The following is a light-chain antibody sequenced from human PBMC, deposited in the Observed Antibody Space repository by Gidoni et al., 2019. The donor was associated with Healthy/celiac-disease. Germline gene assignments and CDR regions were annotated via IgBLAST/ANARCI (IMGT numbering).Light chain of an antibody. CDR3: QQLNSYPSLT. Sequence: DLQLTQSPSFLSASVGDRVTIPCRASQGISSYLAWYQQKPGKAPKLLIYAASTLQSGVPSRFSCSGSGTEFTLTISSLLPEDFSTYYCQQLNSYPSLTFXGXTKVEIK. V-gene: IGKV1-9*01. CDR1: QGISSY. CDR2: AAS. J-gene: IGKJ4*01.